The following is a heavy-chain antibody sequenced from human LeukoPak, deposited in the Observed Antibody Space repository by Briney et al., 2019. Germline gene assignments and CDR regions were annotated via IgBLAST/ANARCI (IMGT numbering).Heavy chain of an antibody. D-gene: IGHD3-3*02. CDR3: ATVFGPFLRPKYAFDI. J-gene: IGHJ3*02. V-gene: IGHV1-24*01. CDR2: FDPEDGET. Sequence: ASVKVSCKVSGYTLTELSMHWVRQAPGKGLEWIGGFDPEDGETIYAQKFQGRVTMTEDTSTDTAYMELSSLRSEDTAVYYCATVFGPFLRPKYAFDIWGQGTMLTVSS. CDR1: GYTLTELS.